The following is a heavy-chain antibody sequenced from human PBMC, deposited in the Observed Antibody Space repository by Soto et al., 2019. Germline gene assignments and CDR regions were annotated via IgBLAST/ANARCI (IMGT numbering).Heavy chain of an antibody. V-gene: IGHV1-18*01. J-gene: IGHJ4*02. CDR2: ISSHNGNS. CDR3: ARDGYTRPDH. CDR1: GYTFTTFG. D-gene: IGHD5-12*01. Sequence: ASVKVSCKASGYTFTTFGISRVRQAPGQGLEWMGWISSHNGNSNLAQKFQGRVTMTTDTSTTTAYMELTDLRSADTAVYYCARDGYTRPDHWGQGTLVTVSS.